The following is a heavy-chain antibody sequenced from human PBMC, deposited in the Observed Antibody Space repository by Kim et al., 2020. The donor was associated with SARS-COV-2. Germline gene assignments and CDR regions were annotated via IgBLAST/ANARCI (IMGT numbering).Heavy chain of an antibody. CDR2: IYYSGST. D-gene: IGHD5-12*01. CDR3: ARVGGTPGLNFDY. Sequence: SETLSLTCTVSGGSISSSSYYWGWIRQPPGKGLEWIGSIYYSGSTYYNPSLKSRVTISVDTSKNQFSLKLSSVTAADTAVYYCARVGGTPGLNFDYWGQGTLVTVS. V-gene: IGHV4-39*07. CDR1: GGSISSSSYY. J-gene: IGHJ4*02.